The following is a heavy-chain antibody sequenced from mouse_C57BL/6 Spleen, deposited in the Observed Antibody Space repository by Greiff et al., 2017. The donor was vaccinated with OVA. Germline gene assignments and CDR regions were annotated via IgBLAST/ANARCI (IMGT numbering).Heavy chain of an antibody. Sequence: QVQLQQSGAELVRPGASVTLSCKASGYTFTDYEMHWVKQTPVHGLEWIGAIDPETGGTAYNQKFKGKAILTADKSSSTAYMELRSLTSEDAAVYYCTNLLGYFDYWGQGTTLTVAS. CDR1: GYTFTDYE. J-gene: IGHJ2*01. CDR3: TNLLGYFDY. D-gene: IGHD6-1*01. CDR2: IDPETGGT. V-gene: IGHV1-15*01.